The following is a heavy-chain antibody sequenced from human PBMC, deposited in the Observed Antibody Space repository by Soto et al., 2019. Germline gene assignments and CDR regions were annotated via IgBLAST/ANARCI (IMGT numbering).Heavy chain of an antibody. CDR1: GGSIISGDYY. J-gene: IGHJ4*02. Sequence: SETLSLTCTVSGGSIISGDYYWSLIRQPPGKGLEWIGYIYYSGSTYYNPSLKSRVTISVDTSKNQFSLKLSSVTAADTAVYYCARDPPYYDSSGYFLWGQGTLVTVSS. D-gene: IGHD3-22*01. CDR3: ARDPPYYDSSGYFL. V-gene: IGHV4-30-4*01. CDR2: IYYSGST.